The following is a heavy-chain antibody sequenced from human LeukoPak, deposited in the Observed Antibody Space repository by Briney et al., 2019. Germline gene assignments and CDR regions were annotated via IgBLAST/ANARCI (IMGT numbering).Heavy chain of an antibody. Sequence: SETLSLTCTVSGGSISSSSYYWGWIRQPPGKGLEWIGSIYYSGSTYYNPSLKSRVTISVDTSKNQFSLKLSSVTAADTAVYYCARLRTGGKVREPSFDYWGQGTLVTVSS. V-gene: IGHV4-39*01. CDR2: IYYSGST. J-gene: IGHJ4*02. CDR1: GGSISSSSYY. D-gene: IGHD3-10*01. CDR3: ARLRTGGKVREPSFDY.